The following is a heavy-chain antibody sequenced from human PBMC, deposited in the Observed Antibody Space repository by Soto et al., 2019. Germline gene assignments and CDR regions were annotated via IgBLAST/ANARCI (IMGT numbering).Heavy chain of an antibody. D-gene: IGHD3-10*01. J-gene: IGHJ4*02. CDR3: AKVSRKGSAIDFDY. CDR1: GYTFSNYD. Sequence: QVQLVQSGAELKKPGASVKVSCKASGYTFSNYDMNWVRQATGQGPEWIGWVNPNNGDTGYAQKFQCRVTLTTDSSTTTAYMELTSLRSEDTAIYYCAKVSRKGSAIDFDYWGQGTLITVSS. V-gene: IGHV1-8*01. CDR2: VNPNNGDT.